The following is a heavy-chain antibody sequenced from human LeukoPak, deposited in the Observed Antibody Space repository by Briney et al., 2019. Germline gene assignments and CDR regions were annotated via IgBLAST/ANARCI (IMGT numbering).Heavy chain of an antibody. CDR1: GGSISSYY. V-gene: IGHV4-59*01. CDR2: IYYSGST. Sequence: PSETLSLTCTVSGGSISSYYWSWIRQPPGKGLEWIGYIYYSGSTNYNPSLKSRVTISVDTSKYQFSLKLSSVTAADTAVYYCATLPHYYDSSGYHDWGQGTLVTVSS. J-gene: IGHJ4*02. CDR3: ATLPHYYDSSGYHD. D-gene: IGHD3-22*01.